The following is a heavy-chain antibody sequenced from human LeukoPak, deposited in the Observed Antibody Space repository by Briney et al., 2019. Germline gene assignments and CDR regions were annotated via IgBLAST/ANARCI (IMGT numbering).Heavy chain of an antibody. Sequence: SETLSLTCTVSGGSISDYYWTWIRQPPGKGLEWIGYIYYSGSTRYNPSFKSRVTFSVDTSKNQFSLKLSSVTAADTAVYYCARVGGRYFDWLHYYYGMDVWGQGTTVTVSS. CDR3: ARVGGRYFDWLHYYYGMDV. CDR2: IYYSGST. CDR1: GGSISDYY. D-gene: IGHD3-9*01. J-gene: IGHJ6*02. V-gene: IGHV4-59*12.